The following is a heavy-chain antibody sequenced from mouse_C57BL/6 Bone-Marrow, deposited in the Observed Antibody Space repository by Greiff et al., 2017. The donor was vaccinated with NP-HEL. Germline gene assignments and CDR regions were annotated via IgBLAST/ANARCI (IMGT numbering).Heavy chain of an antibody. CDR2: IYPGSGST. J-gene: IGHJ4*01. CDR3: ARAYYDPHYYAMDY. Sequence: QVQLQQPGAELVKPGASVKMSCKASGYTFTSYWITWVKQRPGQGLEWIGDIYPGSGSTNYNEKFKSKATLTVDTSSSTAYMQLSSLTSEDSAVYYCARAYYDPHYYAMDYWGQGTSVTVSS. D-gene: IGHD2-4*01. CDR1: GYTFTSYW. V-gene: IGHV1-55*01.